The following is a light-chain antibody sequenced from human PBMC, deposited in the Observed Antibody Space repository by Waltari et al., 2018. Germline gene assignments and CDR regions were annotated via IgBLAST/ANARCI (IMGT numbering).Light chain of an antibody. CDR1: SSNTGAGYD. V-gene: IGLV1-40*01. Sequence: QSVLTQPPSVSGAPGQRVTIACTGSSSNTGAGYDVHWYQQLPGTAPKLLIYGNSTRPSGVPDRFSGSKSVTSASLAITGLQAEDEADDYCQSYDSSLSGRVVFGGGTKLTVL. CDR3: QSYDSSLSGRVV. J-gene: IGLJ3*02. CDR2: GNS.